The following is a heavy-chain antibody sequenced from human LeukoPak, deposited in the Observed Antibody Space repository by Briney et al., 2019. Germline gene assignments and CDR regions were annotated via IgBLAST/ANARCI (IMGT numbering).Heavy chain of an antibody. Sequence: PGGSLRLSCTSSGFTFSAYGFHWVRQAPGKGLEWLAFIRPDGGDKYYADSVKGRFTVFRDNSKNTLYLQMNSLRPDDMTIYYCATDYMWGIDYWGQGTLVTVSS. CDR2: IRPDGGDK. D-gene: IGHD3-16*01. J-gene: IGHJ4*02. CDR3: ATDYMWGIDY. CDR1: GFTFSAYG. V-gene: IGHV3-30*02.